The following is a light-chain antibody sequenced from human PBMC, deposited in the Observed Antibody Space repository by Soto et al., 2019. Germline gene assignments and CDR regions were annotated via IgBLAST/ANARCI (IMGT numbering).Light chain of an antibody. J-gene: IGKJ3*01. V-gene: IGKV1-33*01. CDR1: HAIANA. Sequence: DIQMTQSPPSLSASLGDRATITSRASHAIANALNWYQDKPGQAPKLVIYDAYNLETGVPSTFSGNGYGTDFTFTISSLRPEDIATYYCQKSDHLPLFGPGTKVDMK. CDR2: DAY. CDR3: QKSDHLPL.